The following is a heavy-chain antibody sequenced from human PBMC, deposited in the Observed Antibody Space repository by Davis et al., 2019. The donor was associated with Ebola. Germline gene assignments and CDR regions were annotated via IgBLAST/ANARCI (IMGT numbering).Heavy chain of an antibody. CDR2: INHSGST. Sequence: PSETLSLTCAVYGGSFSGYYWSWIRQPPGKGLEWIGEINHSGSTNYNPSLKSRVTISVDTSKNQFSLKLSSVTAADTAVYYCARAQNWADYWGQGTLVTVSS. D-gene: IGHD7-27*01. CDR1: GGSFSGYY. V-gene: IGHV4-34*01. J-gene: IGHJ4*02. CDR3: ARAQNWADY.